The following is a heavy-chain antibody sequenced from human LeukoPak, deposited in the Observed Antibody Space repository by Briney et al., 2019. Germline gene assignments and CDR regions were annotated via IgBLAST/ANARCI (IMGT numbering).Heavy chain of an antibody. D-gene: IGHD6-13*01. V-gene: IGHV3-21*01. CDR2: ISSSSSYI. CDR3: ARDSPDSSSWSPGEVDY. J-gene: IGHJ4*02. Sequence: PGGSLRLSCAASGFTFSSYSMNWVRQAPGKGLEWVSSISSSSSYIYYADSVKGRFTISRDNAKNSLYLQMNSLRAEDTAVYYCARDSPDSSSWSPGEVDYWGQGTLVTVSS. CDR1: GFTFSSYS.